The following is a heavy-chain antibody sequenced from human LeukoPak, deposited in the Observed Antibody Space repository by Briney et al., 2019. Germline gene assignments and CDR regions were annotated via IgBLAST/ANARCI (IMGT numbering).Heavy chain of an antibody. CDR2: INPRGST. Sequence: SETLSLACGVSGGSFSSHYWTWIRQPPGKGLEWIGEINPRGSTNYNPSLKSRVTISVDTSKNQFSLKLSSVTAADTAVYYCAREVTYYYFDYWGQGTLVTVSS. V-gene: IGHV4-34*01. D-gene: IGHD4-11*01. CDR1: GGSFSSHY. J-gene: IGHJ4*02. CDR3: AREVTYYYFDY.